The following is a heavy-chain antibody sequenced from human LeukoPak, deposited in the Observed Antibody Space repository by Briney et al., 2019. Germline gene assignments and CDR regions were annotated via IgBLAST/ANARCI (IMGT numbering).Heavy chain of an antibody. J-gene: IGHJ6*02. V-gene: IGHV3-21*01. CDR2: ISTTSSYF. CDR1: GFTFRTYS. D-gene: IGHD3-10*01. CDR3: ARVGPPSYGMDV. Sequence: GGSLRLSCAASGFTFRTYSMNWVRQAPGKGLEWVSSISTTSSYFYYADSVKGRFTISRDNAKNALFLQMISLRAEDTAVYYCARVGPPSYGMDVWGQGTTVTVSS.